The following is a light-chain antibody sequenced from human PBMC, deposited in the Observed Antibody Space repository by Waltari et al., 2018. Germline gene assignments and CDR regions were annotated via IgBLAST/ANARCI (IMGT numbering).Light chain of an antibody. Sequence: DIQMTQSPSSLSASVGDRVTITCRASQDIVNFLAWYQQKPGRVPKLLIYAASTTQLGVPSRFRGSGSGTDFTLTISSLQAEDVATYYCQKYNSAPPTFGQGTRLEIK. V-gene: IGKV1-27*01. CDR1: QDIVNF. CDR2: AAS. CDR3: QKYNSAPPT. J-gene: IGKJ2*01.